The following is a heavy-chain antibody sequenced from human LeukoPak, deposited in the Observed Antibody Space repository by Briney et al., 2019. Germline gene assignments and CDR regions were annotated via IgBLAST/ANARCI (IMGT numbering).Heavy chain of an antibody. V-gene: IGHV3-23*01. D-gene: IGHD2-21*02. CDR3: AKDDLLGDYWVDP. J-gene: IGHJ5*02. CDR2: ISGSGGST. Sequence: GGTLSLSCAASGFTFSSYGMSWVRQAPGKGLEWVSAISGSGGSTYYADSVKGRFTISRDNSKNTLYLQMNSLRAEDTAVYYCAKDDLLGDYWVDPWGQGTLVTVSS. CDR1: GFTFSSYG.